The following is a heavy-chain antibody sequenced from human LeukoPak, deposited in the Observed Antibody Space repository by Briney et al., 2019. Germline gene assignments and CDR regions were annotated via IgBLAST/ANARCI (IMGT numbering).Heavy chain of an antibody. J-gene: IGHJ5*02. Sequence: GASVKVSCKASGYTFTDYHMHWVRQAPGQGLEWVGMIDTSDGNTNYAQKFLDRVTMTRDTSTSTVYMELSGLRSYDTAVYYCATERSGGTWFDPWGQGTLVTVSS. CDR1: GYTFTDYH. D-gene: IGHD2-15*01. CDR2: IDTSDGNT. V-gene: IGHV1-46*01. CDR3: ATERSGGTWFDP.